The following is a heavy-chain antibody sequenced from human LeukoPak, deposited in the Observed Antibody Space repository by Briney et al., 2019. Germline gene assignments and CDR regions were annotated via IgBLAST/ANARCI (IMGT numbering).Heavy chain of an antibody. Sequence: GGSLRLSCAASGFTFSSYAMHWVRQAPGKGLEWVAVISYDGSNKYYADPVKGRFTISRDNSKNTLYLQMNSLRAEDTAVYYCARDSTDDSWFDPWGQGTLVTVSS. CDR2: ISYDGSNK. D-gene: IGHD2-2*01. CDR3: ARDSTDDSWFDP. CDR1: GFTFSSYA. V-gene: IGHV3-30-3*01. J-gene: IGHJ5*02.